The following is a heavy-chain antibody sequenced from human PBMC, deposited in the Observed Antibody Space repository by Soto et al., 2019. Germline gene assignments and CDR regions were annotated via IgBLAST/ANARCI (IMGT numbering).Heavy chain of an antibody. CDR2: ISSSSSTI. D-gene: IGHD2-15*01. CDR1: GFTFSSYS. Sequence: GGSLRLSCAASGFTFSSYSMNWVRQAPGKGLEWVSYISSSSSTIYYADSVKGRFTISRDNAKNSLYLQMNSLRAEDTAVYYCARDMEYCSGGSCYPELDYYYYYMDVWGKGTTVTVSS. CDR3: ARDMEYCSGGSCYPELDYYYYYMDV. J-gene: IGHJ6*03. V-gene: IGHV3-48*01.